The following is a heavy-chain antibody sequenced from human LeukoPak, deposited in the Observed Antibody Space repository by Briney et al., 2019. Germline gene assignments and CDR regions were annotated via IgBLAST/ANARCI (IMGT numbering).Heavy chain of an antibody. CDR3: ARDQSGAVVTWFDP. D-gene: IGHD2-21*02. Sequence: ASVKVSCKASGGTFSSYAISWVRQAPGQGLEWMGGIIPIFGTANYAQKFQGRVTITADESTSTAYMELSSLRSDDTAVYYCARDQSGAVVTWFDPWGQGTLVTVSS. CDR2: IIPIFGTA. V-gene: IGHV1-69*13. J-gene: IGHJ5*02. CDR1: GGTFSSYA.